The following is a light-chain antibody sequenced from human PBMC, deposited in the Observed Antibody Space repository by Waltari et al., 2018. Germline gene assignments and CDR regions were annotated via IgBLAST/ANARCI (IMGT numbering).Light chain of an antibody. J-gene: IGKJ1*01. V-gene: IGKV3-20*01. CDR2: AAS. Sequence: EIVLTQSPVTLSVSPGDRATLSCRASQSVTSSYIAWYQRRPGQAPRLVIYAASTRADGVPDRFDGSGSGTDFSLTINGLEPEDSAVYYCQHYSLSPWTFGRGTTVVI. CDR1: QSVTSSY. CDR3: QHYSLSPWT.